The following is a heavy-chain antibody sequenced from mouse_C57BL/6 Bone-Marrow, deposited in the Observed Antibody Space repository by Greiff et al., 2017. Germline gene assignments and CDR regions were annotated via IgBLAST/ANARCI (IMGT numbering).Heavy chain of an antibody. J-gene: IGHJ4*01. D-gene: IGHD2-4*01. CDR2: MHPNGGSP. CDR1: GYTFTNYW. Sequence: VQLQQPGAELVKPGASVKLSCKASGYTFTNYWMHWVKQRPGQGLEWIGMMHPNGGSPDYNEKFKGEATLSVAKSSGTAYMELSSLTSADSAVYYCARSYDYDDYTMDYWGQGTSVTVSS. V-gene: IGHV1-64*01. CDR3: ARSYDYDDYTMDY.